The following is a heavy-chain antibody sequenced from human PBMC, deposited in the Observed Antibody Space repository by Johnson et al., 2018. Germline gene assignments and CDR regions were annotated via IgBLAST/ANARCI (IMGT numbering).Heavy chain of an antibody. CDR3: ARGINYYDSSGYYRDAFDI. J-gene: IGHJ3*02. CDR1: GFTFTNAW. Sequence: VQLVQSGGGLLKTGGSLRLSCAASGFTFTNAWMTWVRQAPGKGLEWVGRIKSKTDGGTTDYAAPVKGRFTISRDDSKNTLSLQMNSLRAEDTAVYYCARGINYYDSSGYYRDAFDIWGQGTMVTVSS. D-gene: IGHD3-22*01. V-gene: IGHV3-15*01. CDR2: IKSKTDGGTT.